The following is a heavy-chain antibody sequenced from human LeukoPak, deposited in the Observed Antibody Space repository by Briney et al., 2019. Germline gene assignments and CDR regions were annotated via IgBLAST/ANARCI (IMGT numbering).Heavy chain of an antibody. CDR2: ISSSGSTI. CDR3: AELGITMIGGV. J-gene: IGHJ6*04. V-gene: IGHV3-48*03. Sequence: GESLRLSCAASGFTFSSYEMNWVRQAPGKGLEWVSYISSSGSTIYYADSVKGRFTISRDNAKNSLYLQMDGLRAEDTAVYYCAELGITMIGGVWGKGTTVTISS. CDR1: GFTFSSYE. D-gene: IGHD3-10*02.